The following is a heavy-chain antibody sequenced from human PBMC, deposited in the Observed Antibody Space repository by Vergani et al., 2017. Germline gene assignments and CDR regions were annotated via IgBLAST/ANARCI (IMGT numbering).Heavy chain of an antibody. D-gene: IGHD6-19*01. CDR3: GREGAGSSGWRGAYGMDV. J-gene: IGHJ6*02. CDR1: GFTFSSYW. V-gene: IGHV3-74*01. Sequence: EVQLVESGGGLVQPGGSLRLSCAASGFTFSSYWMHWVRQAPGKGLVWVSRINSDGSSTSYADSVKGRLTISRNNAKNTLYLQMNSLRAEDTAVYYCGREGAGSSGWRGAYGMDVWGQGTTVTVSS. CDR2: INSDGSST.